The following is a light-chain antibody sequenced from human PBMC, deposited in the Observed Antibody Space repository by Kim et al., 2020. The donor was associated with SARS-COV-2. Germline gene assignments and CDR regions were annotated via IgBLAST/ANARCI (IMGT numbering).Light chain of an antibody. CDR1: SSDVGSYNL. J-gene: IGLJ2*01. Sequence: QSALTQPASVSGSPGQSITISCTGTSSDVGSYNLVSWYQQHPGKAPKLMIYEVSKRPSGVSNRFSGSKSGNTASLTISGLQAEDEADYYCCSYVVFGGGTQLTV. CDR3: CSYVV. CDR2: EVS. V-gene: IGLV2-23*02.